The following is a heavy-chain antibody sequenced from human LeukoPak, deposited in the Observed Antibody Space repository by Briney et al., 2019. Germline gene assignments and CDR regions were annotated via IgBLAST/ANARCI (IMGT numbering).Heavy chain of an antibody. CDR1: GGTFSSYA. J-gene: IGHJ3*02. D-gene: IGHD1-1*01. CDR2: IIPIFGTA. CDR3: ASPPRGNTKGAFDI. V-gene: IGHV1-69*01. Sequence: SVKVSRKASGGTFSSYAISWVRQAPGQGLEWMGGIIPIFGTANYAQKFQGRVTITADESTSTAYMELSSLRSEDTAVYYCASPPRGNTKGAFDIWGQGTMVTVSS.